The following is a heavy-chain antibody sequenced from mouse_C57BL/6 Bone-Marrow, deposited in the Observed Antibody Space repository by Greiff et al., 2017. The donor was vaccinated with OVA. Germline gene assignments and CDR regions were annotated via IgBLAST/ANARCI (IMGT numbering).Heavy chain of an antibody. CDR3: TCYGNFDY. V-gene: IGHV14-4*01. J-gene: IGHJ2*01. Sequence: EVQLQQSGAELVRPGASVKLSCTASGFNFKDDYMHWVKQRPEQGLEWIGWIDPENGDTEYASKFQGKATITADTSSNTAYLQLSSLTSEDTAVYYCTCYGNFDYWGQGTTLTVSS. CDR1: GFNFKDDY. CDR2: IDPENGDT. D-gene: IGHD2-1*01.